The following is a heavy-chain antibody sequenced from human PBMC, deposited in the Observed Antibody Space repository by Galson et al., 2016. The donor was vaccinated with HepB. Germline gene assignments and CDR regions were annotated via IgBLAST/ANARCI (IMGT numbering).Heavy chain of an antibody. CDR3: AREAMAGTGRYFDY. J-gene: IGHJ4*02. CDR1: GGSISSGGYY. D-gene: IGHD6-19*01. Sequence: TLSLTCTVSGGSISSGGYYWSWIRQHPGKGLEWIGYIYYSGSTYYNPSLKSRITMSVDTSKNQFSLKLTSVTAADTAVYYCAREAMAGTGRYFDYWGQGTLVTVSS. CDR2: IYYSGST. V-gene: IGHV4-31*03.